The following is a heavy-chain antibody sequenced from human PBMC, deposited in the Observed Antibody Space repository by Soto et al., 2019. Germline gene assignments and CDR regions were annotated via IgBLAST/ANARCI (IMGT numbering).Heavy chain of an antibody. CDR2: IYSGGST. V-gene: IGHV4-59*01. D-gene: IGHD1-20*01. CDR1: ADSIPGYS. CDR3: AIYHWRQSGTSSNYYGLAV. Sequence: SETLSLTCTVSADSIPGYSWRFVLQPPRKGLQWVGYIYSGGSTAYNPSVESRVTISVDTSRNQYSLKLSSVTAAYTAVYYCAIYHWRQSGTSSNYYGLAVWGQGTMVT. J-gene: IGHJ6*02.